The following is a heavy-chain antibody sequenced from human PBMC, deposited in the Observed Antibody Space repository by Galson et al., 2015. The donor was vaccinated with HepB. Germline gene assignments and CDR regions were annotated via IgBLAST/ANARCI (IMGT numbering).Heavy chain of an antibody. Sequence: SVKVSCKASGGTFSSYAISWVRQAPGQGLEWMGRIIPILGIANYAQKFQGRVTITADKSTSTAYMELSSLRSEDTAVYYCARAPIYYDSSGYNFDYWGQGTLVTVSS. V-gene: IGHV1-69*04. D-gene: IGHD3-22*01. CDR1: GGTFSSYA. CDR3: ARAPIYYDSSGYNFDY. CDR2: IIPILGIA. J-gene: IGHJ4*02.